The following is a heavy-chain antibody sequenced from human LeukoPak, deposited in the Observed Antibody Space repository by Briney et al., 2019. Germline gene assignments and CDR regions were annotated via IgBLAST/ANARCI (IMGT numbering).Heavy chain of an antibody. CDR1: GYTFTDYY. CDR3: ATRAARGPVWYYYYMDV. CDR2: VDPEDGET. V-gene: IGHV1-69-2*01. Sequence: ASVKVSCKVSGYTFTDYYMHWVQQAPGKGLEWMGLVDPEDGETIYAEKFQGRVTITADTSTDKAYMELSSLRSEDTAVYYCATRAARGPVWYYYYMDVWGKGTTVTVSS. J-gene: IGHJ6*03. D-gene: IGHD6-6*01.